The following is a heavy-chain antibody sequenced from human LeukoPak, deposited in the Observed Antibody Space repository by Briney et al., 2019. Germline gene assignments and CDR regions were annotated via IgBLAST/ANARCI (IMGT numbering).Heavy chain of an antibody. J-gene: IGHJ3*02. Sequence: PSETLSLTCTVSGGSISNYYWRWMRQPPAKGLEWVEYVYYSGTTYYNPSLKSRVTISVDTSKNQFSLKLSSVIAADTAVYYCARHPARGTAGYAFDIWGQGTMVIVSS. CDR1: GGSISNYY. CDR2: VYYSGTT. CDR3: ARHPARGTAGYAFDI. D-gene: IGHD6-19*01. V-gene: IGHV4-59*08.